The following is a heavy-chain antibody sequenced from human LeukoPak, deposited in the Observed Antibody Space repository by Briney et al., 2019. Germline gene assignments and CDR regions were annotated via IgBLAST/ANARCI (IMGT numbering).Heavy chain of an antibody. V-gene: IGHV4-4*07. Sequence: SETLSLTCNVSGDSLSNYYWSWIRQPAGRGLEWIGRIYGSGGSNYNPSLTSRVSISVDKSKNRFSLNLTSVTAADTAVYYCAREAETYSSGFYYDQWGQGTLVTVSS. CDR1: GDSLSNYY. D-gene: IGHD5-18*01. J-gene: IGHJ4*02. CDR3: AREAETYSSGFYYDQ. CDR2: IYGSGGS.